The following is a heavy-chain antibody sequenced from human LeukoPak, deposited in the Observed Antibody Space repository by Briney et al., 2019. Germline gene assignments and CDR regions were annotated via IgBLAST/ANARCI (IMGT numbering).Heavy chain of an antibody. Sequence: SETLSLTCTVSGGSISSGSYYWSWIRQPAGKGLEWIGRIYTSGSTNYNPSLKSRVTISVDTSMNQFSLKLSSVTAADTAVYYCARGGNYDFWSGSLHAFDIWGQGTMVTVSS. CDR3: ARGGNYDFWSGSLHAFDI. J-gene: IGHJ3*02. D-gene: IGHD3-3*01. CDR2: IYTSGST. V-gene: IGHV4-61*02. CDR1: GGSISSGSYY.